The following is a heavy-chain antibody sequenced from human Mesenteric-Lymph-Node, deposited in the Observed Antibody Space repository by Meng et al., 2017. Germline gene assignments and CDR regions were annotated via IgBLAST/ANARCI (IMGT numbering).Heavy chain of an antibody. CDR3: AKGEFGVLIATIFDD. Sequence: ETLSLTCTVSGGSISSSSYYWGWIRQAPGKGLEWVSAISGSESRTYYADSVKGRFTISRDNSKNTLYLQMNSLRAEDTAVYYCAKGEFGVLIATIFDDWGQGTLVTVSS. CDR1: GGSISSSSYY. D-gene: IGHD3-3*01. CDR2: ISGSESRT. V-gene: IGHV3-23*01. J-gene: IGHJ4*02.